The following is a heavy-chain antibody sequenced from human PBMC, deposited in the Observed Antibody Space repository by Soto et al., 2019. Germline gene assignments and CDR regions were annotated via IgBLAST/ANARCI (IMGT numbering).Heavy chain of an antibody. CDR1: GGIFTNNA. D-gene: IGHD5-18*01. V-gene: IGHV1-69*01. J-gene: IGHJ6*02. CDR2: VIPLFDTA. CDR3: ATGGHNDGYNFYHGMDV. Sequence: QVQVVQSGAEVKKPGSSVKVSCKASGGIFTNNAISWVRQAPGQGLEWLGGVIPLFDTAYYSKKFRRRLRSSADGAATTAYMELSGLTSADTAVYFCATGGHNDGYNFYHGMDVWGQGTTVTVS.